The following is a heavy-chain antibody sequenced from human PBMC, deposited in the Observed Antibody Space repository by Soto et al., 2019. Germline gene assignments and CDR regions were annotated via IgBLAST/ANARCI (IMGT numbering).Heavy chain of an antibody. V-gene: IGHV1-2*02. J-gene: IGHJ4*02. Sequence: GASVKVSCKASGYTFTGYYMHWVRQAPGQGLEWMGWINPNSGGTNYAQKFQGRVTMTRDTSISTAYMELSRLRSDDTAVYYCVSGYCSGGSCFDFDYWGQGTLVTVSS. D-gene: IGHD2-15*01. CDR3: VSGYCSGGSCFDFDY. CDR1: GYTFTGYY. CDR2: INPNSGGT.